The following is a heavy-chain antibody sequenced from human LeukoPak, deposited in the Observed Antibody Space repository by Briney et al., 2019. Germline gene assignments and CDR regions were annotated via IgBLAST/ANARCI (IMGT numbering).Heavy chain of an antibody. CDR1: GFTFSSYW. Sequence: GGSLRLSCAASGFTFSSYWMSWVRQAPGKGLEWVANIKQDGSEKYYVDSVKGRFTISRDNAKNSLYLQMNSVRAEDTAVYYCARVSCYDFWSKRCYYYGMDVWGQGTTVTVSS. V-gene: IGHV3-7*01. CDR3: ARVSCYDFWSKRCYYYGMDV. CDR2: IKQDGSEK. D-gene: IGHD3-3*01. J-gene: IGHJ6*02.